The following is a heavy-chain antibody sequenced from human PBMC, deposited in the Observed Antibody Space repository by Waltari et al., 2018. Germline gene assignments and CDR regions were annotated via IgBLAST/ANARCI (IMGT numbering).Heavy chain of an antibody. D-gene: IGHD1-26*01. Sequence: EVQLVQSGAEVKKPGESLKISCTGSGYSFTSYWIGWVRQMPGKGLEWMGIIYPGDSDTRYSPSFQGQVTISADKSISTAYLQWSSLKASDTAMYYCARQEWEPLNYYYYGMDVWGQGTTVTVSS. J-gene: IGHJ6*02. CDR3: ARQEWEPLNYYYYGMDV. CDR2: IYPGDSDT. CDR1: GYSFTSYW. V-gene: IGHV5-51*01.